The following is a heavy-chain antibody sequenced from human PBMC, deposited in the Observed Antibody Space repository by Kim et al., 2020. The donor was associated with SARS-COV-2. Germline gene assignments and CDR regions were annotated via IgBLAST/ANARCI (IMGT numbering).Heavy chain of an antibody. CDR1: GYTFTSYA. CDR3: ARETTIAAAGSYAFDI. J-gene: IGHJ3*02. CDR2: INTNTGNP. D-gene: IGHD6-13*01. V-gene: IGHV7-4-1*02. Sequence: ASVKVSCKASGYTFTSYAMNWVRQAPGQGLEWMGWINTNTGNPTYAQGFTGRFVFSLDTSVSTAYLQISSLKAEDTAVYYCARETTIAAAGSYAFDIWGQGTMVTVSS.